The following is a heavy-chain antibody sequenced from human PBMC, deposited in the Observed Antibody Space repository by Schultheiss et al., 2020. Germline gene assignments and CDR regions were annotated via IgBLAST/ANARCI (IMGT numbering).Heavy chain of an antibody. J-gene: IGHJ4*02. CDR1: GGSISNQDYS. CDR3: ARLMAAAGYD. Sequence: SETLSLTCAVSGGSISNQDYSWNWIRQSPGKGLEWIGNIFYTGKTDYNPSLKSRVTISLDTSSDQFSLKLSSVTAADTAVYYCARLMAAAGYDWGQGTLVTVSS. CDR2: IFYTGKT. D-gene: IGHD6-13*01. V-gene: IGHV4-30-2*03.